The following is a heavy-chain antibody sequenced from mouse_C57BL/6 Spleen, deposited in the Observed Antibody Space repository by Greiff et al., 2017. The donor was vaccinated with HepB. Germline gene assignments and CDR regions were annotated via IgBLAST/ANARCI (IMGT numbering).Heavy chain of an antibody. J-gene: IGHJ1*03. D-gene: IGHD2-3*01. CDR1: GFNIKNTY. CDR3: ARSRDGYYGCWYFDV. V-gene: IGHV14-3*01. Sequence: VQLKQSVAELVRPGASVKLSCTASGFNIKNTYMHWVKQRPEQGLEWIGRIDPANGNTKYAPKFQGKATITADTSSNTAYLQLSSLTSEDTAIYYCARSRDGYYGCWYFDVWGTGTTVTVSS. CDR2: IDPANGNT.